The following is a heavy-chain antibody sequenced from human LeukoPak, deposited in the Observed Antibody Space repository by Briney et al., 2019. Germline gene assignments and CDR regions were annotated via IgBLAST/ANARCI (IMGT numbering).Heavy chain of an antibody. CDR2: IWYDGSNK. J-gene: IGHJ4*02. Sequence: PGGSLRLSCAASGFTFSSYAMSWVRQAPGKGLEWVALIWYDGSNKYYTDSVKGRLTISRDNSKDTLFLQMNGLRAEDTAVYYCAREGPRGNSQFDYWGQGTLVTVSS. V-gene: IGHV3-33*08. CDR3: AREGPRGNSQFDY. D-gene: IGHD2/OR15-2a*01. CDR1: GFTFSSYA.